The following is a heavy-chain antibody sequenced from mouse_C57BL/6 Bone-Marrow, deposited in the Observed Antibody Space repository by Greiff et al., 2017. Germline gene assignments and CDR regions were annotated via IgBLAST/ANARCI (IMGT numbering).Heavy chain of an antibody. CDR3: ARKGYAMDY. V-gene: IGHV1-82*01. CDR1: GYAFSSSW. CDR2: IYPGDGDT. Sequence: VQLQQSGPELVKPGASVKISCKASGYAFSSSWMNWVKQRPGKGLEWIGRIYPGDGDTNYNGKFKGKATLTADKSSSTAYMQLSSLTSEDSAVYFCARKGYAMDYWGQGTSVTGSS. J-gene: IGHJ4*01.